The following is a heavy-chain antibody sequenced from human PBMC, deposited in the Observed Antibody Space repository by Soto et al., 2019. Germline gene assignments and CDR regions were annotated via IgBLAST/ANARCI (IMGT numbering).Heavy chain of an antibody. V-gene: IGHV3-9*01. CDR1: GFTFDDFA. J-gene: IGHJ4*02. D-gene: IGHD6-19*01. Sequence: EVQLVESGGGLVQPGRSLRLSCVASGFTFDDFAMHWVRQAPGQGLEWVSGISGNSGDTGEADSVKGRFTISRDNAKNSPYLHMNSLRAADTAVYYGAKVHSNGWRGHFDYWGQGTLVTVSS. CDR3: AKVHSNGWRGHFDY. CDR2: ISGNSGDT.